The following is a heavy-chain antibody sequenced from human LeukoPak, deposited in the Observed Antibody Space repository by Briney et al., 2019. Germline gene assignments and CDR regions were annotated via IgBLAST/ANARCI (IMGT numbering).Heavy chain of an antibody. D-gene: IGHD6-13*01. CDR2: IYSGGST. V-gene: IGHV3-66*01. J-gene: IGHJ4*02. CDR1: GFTISSNY. CDR3: ARGLYSSSWTPQDY. Sequence: QPGGSLRLSCAASGFTISSNYMNWVRQAPGKGLEWVSVIYSGGSTYYADSVKGRFTISRDNSKNTLYLQMNSLRAEDTAVYYCARGLYSSSWTPQDYWGQGTLVTVSS.